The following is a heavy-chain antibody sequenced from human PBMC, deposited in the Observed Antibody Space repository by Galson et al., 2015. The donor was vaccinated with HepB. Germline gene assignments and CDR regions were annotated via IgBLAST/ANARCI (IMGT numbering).Heavy chain of an antibody. Sequence: ETLSLTCTVSGGSISSSYYYWGWIRQPPGKGLEWIGSVYYSGSTDYNPSLKSRVTLSVDTSKNQFSLRMSSVTAADTAVYYCAKQWGGYCSGGNCYPITYWGQGTLVTVTS. V-gene: IGHV4-39*01. CDR3: AKQWGGYCSGGNCYPITY. D-gene: IGHD2-15*01. CDR1: GGSISSSYYY. J-gene: IGHJ4*02. CDR2: VYYSGST.